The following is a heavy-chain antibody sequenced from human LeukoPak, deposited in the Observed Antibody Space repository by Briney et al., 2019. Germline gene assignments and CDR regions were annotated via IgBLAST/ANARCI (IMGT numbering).Heavy chain of an antibody. CDR1: GFTFSSYA. V-gene: IGHV3-23*01. Sequence: GGSLRLSCAASGFTFSSYAMSWVRQAPGKGLEWVSTISGSGGSTYYADSVKGRFTISRDNFKNTLYLQMKSLRAEDTAVYYCAKLGYDSSGYYPDAFDIWGQGTMVTVSS. CDR3: AKLGYDSSGYYPDAFDI. CDR2: ISGSGGST. D-gene: IGHD3-22*01. J-gene: IGHJ3*02.